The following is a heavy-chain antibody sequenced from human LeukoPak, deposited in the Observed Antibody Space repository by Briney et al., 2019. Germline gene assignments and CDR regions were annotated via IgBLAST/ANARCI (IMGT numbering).Heavy chain of an antibody. Sequence: ASVKVSCKASGYTFTGYYMHWVRQAPGQGLEWMGWVNPNSGGTNYAQKFQGRVTMTRDTSISTAYMELSRLRSDDTAVYYCARDLTYCSGGSCYPWGQGTLVTVSS. D-gene: IGHD2-15*01. CDR2: VNPNSGGT. CDR1: GYTFTGYY. CDR3: ARDLTYCSGGSCYP. J-gene: IGHJ5*02. V-gene: IGHV1-2*02.